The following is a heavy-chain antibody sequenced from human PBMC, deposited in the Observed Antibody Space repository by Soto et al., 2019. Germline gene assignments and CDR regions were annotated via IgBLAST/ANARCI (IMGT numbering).Heavy chain of an antibody. Sequence: PSETLSLTCAVYGGSFSGYYWSWIRQPPGKGLEWIGEINHSGSTNYNPSLKSRVTKSVDTSKNQFSLKLSSVTAADTAVYYCARGRYCSSTSCYSYFDYWGQGTLVTVSS. V-gene: IGHV4-34*01. D-gene: IGHD2-2*02. J-gene: IGHJ4*02. CDR3: ARGRYCSSTSCYSYFDY. CDR2: INHSGST. CDR1: GGSFSGYY.